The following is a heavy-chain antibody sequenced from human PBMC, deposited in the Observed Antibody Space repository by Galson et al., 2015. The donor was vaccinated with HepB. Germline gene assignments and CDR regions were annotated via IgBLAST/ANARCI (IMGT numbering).Heavy chain of an antibody. CDR2: IGYAGTIK. V-gene: IGHV3-33*01. J-gene: IGHJ4*02. Sequence: SLRLSCAASGFDFSNYGMYWVRQAPGKGLEWVALIGYAGTIKYYADSVKGRFTISRDNPHNTLYLQMNSLRAEDTALYYCATDPRARPFYYLDHWGQGTLVTVSS. CDR1: GFDFSNYG. CDR3: ATDPRARPFYYLDH.